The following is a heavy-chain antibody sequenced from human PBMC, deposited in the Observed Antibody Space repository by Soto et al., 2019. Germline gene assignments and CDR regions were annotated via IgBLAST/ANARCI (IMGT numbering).Heavy chain of an antibody. D-gene: IGHD2-21*01. CDR3: ARRWANCVRVYYYYYYYMYV. CDR2: IYYSGST. J-gene: IGHJ6*03. V-gene: IGHV4-39*01. Sequence: SETLSLTCTVSGGSLSRSSYYWGWIRQPPGKGLEWIGSIYYSGSTYYNPSLKSRVTISVDTSKNQLYLNLSYVTAADTAVYYCARRWANCVRVYYYYYYYMYVWGKGTTVTVSS. CDR1: GGSLSRSSYY.